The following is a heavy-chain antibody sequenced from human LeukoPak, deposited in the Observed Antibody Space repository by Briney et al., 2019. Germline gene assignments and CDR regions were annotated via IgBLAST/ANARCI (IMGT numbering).Heavy chain of an antibody. D-gene: IGHD3-22*01. CDR1: GGSISRYY. V-gene: IGHV4-59*08. Sequence: SETLSLTCTVSGGSISRYYWRWIRQPPGKELEWIGCIYYSGSTNYNPSLKSRVIISVDTSKNQFSLKLSSVTAADTAVYYCARYYDTTGGLDYWGQGTLVTVSS. CDR3: ARYYDTTGGLDY. J-gene: IGHJ4*02. CDR2: IYYSGST.